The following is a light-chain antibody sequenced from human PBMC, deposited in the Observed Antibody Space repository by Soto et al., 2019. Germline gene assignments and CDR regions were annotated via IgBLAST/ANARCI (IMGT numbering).Light chain of an antibody. V-gene: IGKV3-15*01. CDR2: GAS. CDR3: HQYNSWPPFT. CDR1: QSVSSN. Sequence: EIVMTQSPATLSVSPVERATLSCRASQSVSSNLAWYQQKPGQAPRLLIYGASNRATGIPARFSGSGSGTEFTLTISTLQSGDFAVYYCHQYNSWPPFTFGPGTKVDIK. J-gene: IGKJ3*01.